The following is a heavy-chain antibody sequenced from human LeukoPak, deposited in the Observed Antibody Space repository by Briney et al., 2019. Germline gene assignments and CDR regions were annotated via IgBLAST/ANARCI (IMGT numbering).Heavy chain of an antibody. Sequence: SVKVSCKASGGTFSSYAISWVRQAPGQGLEWMGGIIPIFGTANYAQKFQGRVTITADESTSTAYMELSSLRSEDTAVYYCATLDIGGYSYGPLEPTDYWGQGTLVTVSS. D-gene: IGHD5-18*01. CDR2: IIPIFGTA. CDR3: ATLDIGGYSYGPLEPTDY. J-gene: IGHJ4*02. CDR1: GGTFSSYA. V-gene: IGHV1-69*13.